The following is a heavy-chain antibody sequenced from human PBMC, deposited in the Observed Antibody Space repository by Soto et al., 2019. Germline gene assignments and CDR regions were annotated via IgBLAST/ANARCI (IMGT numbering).Heavy chain of an antibody. J-gene: IGHJ5*02. CDR1: GGSISSGNSYA. Sequence: QLQLQESGSGLVKPSQTLSLTCAVSGGSISSGNSYAWSWIRQPPGKGLEWIGSISPTWRTSYNPSLKGRVTMAVDKSKNQFSLKLSSVTAADMAVYYCARAVAPYLGTWFDPWGQGSLVIVSS. CDR3: ARAVAPYLGTWFDP. D-gene: IGHD3-16*01. V-gene: IGHV4-30-2*01. CDR2: ISPTWRT.